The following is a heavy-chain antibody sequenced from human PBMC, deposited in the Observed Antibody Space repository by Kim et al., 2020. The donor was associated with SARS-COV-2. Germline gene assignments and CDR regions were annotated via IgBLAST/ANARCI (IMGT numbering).Heavy chain of an antibody. CDR1: GFTVSSNY. CDR3: ARGCSGGSCYADAFDI. CDR2: IYSGGST. D-gene: IGHD2-15*01. V-gene: IGHV3-53*01. J-gene: IGHJ3*02. Sequence: GGSLRLSCAASGFTVSSNYMSWVRQAPGKGLEWVSVIYSGGSTYYADSVKGRFTISRDNSKNTLYLQMNSLRAEDTAVYYCARGCSGGSCYADAFDIWGQGTMVTVSS.